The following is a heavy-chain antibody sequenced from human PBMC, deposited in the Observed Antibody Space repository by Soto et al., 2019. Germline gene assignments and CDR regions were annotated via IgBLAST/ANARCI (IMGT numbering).Heavy chain of an antibody. CDR1: GLTFSNDD. Sequence: EVQLLESGGDLVQPGGSLSPSGVAPGLTFSNDDLSWDRQARGRGRGWVSAVTAGGVDTDYADSVKGRFTISRDNSKTTLYLQMNSLRAEDTAVYYCAKNIGAFSGYANSDYWGQGNVVTVSS. CDR2: VTAGGVDT. CDR3: AKNIGAFSGYANSDY. J-gene: IGHJ4*02. D-gene: IGHD5-12*01. V-gene: IGHV3-23*01.